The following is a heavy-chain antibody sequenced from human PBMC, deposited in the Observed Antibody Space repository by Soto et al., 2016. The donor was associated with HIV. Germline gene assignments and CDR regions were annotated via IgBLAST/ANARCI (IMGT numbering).Heavy chain of an antibody. CDR2: IRGSRSYI. CDR1: GFTLRSYS. CDR3: ARGTHLDILTGVYDGFDI. V-gene: IGHV3-21*01. Sequence: EVQLAESGGGLVKPGGSLRLSCAASGFTLRSYSMNWVRQAPGKGLEWVSSIRGSRSYIYYADSVKGRFTISRDTDKNSLYLQMKSLGANDTATYYCARGTHLDILTGVYDGFDIWGQGTTVTVSS. J-gene: IGHJ3*02. D-gene: IGHD3-9*01.